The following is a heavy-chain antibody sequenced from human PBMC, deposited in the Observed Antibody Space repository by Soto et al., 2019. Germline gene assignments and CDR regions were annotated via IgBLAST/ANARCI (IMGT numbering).Heavy chain of an antibody. CDR1: GFDFSTYG. Sequence: QVQLVESGGGVVQPGRSLRLSCVASGFDFSTYGMHWVRQAPGKGLEWVAVISYGGNNIYYGDSVKGRFTISRDNSKNTLYLQMNSLRPEDTAVYYCAKVVPGIIAVAWPCDSWGQGTLVTVSS. CDR3: AKVVPGIIAVAWPCDS. V-gene: IGHV3-30*18. J-gene: IGHJ4*02. D-gene: IGHD6-19*01. CDR2: ISYGGNNI.